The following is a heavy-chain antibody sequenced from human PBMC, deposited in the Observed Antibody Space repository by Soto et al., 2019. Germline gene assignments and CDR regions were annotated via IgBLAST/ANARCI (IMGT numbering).Heavy chain of an antibody. Sequence: PSETLSLTCAVSGGSFNNKYYNWIRQPPGKGLEWIGEISHSGIANYNPSLKSRLTISVDTSNNQFSLMLSSVTAADTAVYYCAVTGTYNWFDPWGQGTLVTVSA. J-gene: IGHJ5*02. V-gene: IGHV4-34*01. CDR1: GGSFNNKY. CDR3: AVTGTYNWFDP. CDR2: ISHSGIA. D-gene: IGHD7-27*01.